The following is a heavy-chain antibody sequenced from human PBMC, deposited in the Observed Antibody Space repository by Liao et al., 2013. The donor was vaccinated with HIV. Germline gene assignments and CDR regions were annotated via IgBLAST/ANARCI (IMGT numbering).Heavy chain of an antibody. V-gene: IGHV4-34*10. D-gene: IGHD6-19*01. CDR2: INYSGGA. Sequence: QVQLQESGPGLVKPTETLSLTCAVSGGSLSGYYWSWVRQAPGKGLEWIGEINYSGGADYAPSLKSRVSMSIDTSKKQFSLKLSSVTAADTAVYYCARGGEIYLTYTRAWSWYFDLWGRGTLVTVSS. CDR3: ARGGEIYLTYTRAWSWYFDL. J-gene: IGHJ2*01. CDR1: GGSLSGYY.